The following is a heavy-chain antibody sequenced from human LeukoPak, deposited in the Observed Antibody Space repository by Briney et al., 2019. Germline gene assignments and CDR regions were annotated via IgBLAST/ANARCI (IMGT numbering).Heavy chain of an antibody. CDR3: ARGDYYDSSGYYYGFDY. CDR2: INPSGGST. V-gene: IGHV1-46*01. D-gene: IGHD3-22*01. J-gene: IGHJ4*02. Sequence: ASVKVSCKASGYTFTSYYMHWVRQAPGQGLEWTGIINPSGGSTSYAQKFQGRVTMTRDTSTSTVYIELSSLRSEDTAVYYCARGDYYDSSGYYYGFDYWGQGTLVTVSS. CDR1: GYTFTSYY.